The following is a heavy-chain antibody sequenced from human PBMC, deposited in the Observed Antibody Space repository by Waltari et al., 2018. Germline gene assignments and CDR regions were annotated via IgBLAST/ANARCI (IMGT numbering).Heavy chain of an antibody. CDR2: INHSGST. CDR1: GGSFSGYF. Sequence: QVQLQQWGAGLLKPSETLSLTCAVYGGSFSGYFGSWIRKPPGKGLEWIGEINHSGSTNYNPSLKSRVTISVDTSKNQFSLKLSSVTAADTAVYYCARGRGDTLYWGQGTLVTVSS. V-gene: IGHV4-34*01. D-gene: IGHD5-18*01. CDR3: ARGRGDTLY. J-gene: IGHJ4*02.